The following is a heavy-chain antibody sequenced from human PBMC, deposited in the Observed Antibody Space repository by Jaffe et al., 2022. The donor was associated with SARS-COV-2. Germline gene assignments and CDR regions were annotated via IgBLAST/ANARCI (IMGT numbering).Heavy chain of an antibody. CDR1: GFTFSDYW. CDR2: IKEDGSEK. J-gene: IGHJ4*02. D-gene: IGHD3-10*01. CDR3: ARGQGRGSGS. V-gene: IGHV3-7*01. Sequence: EVQLVESGGGLAQPGGSLRLSCAVSGFTFSDYWMSWVRQAPGKGLEWVANIKEDGSEKHYVDSVKGRFTISRDNAKNSLYLQMNRLRAEDTAVYYCARGQGRGSGSWGQGTLVTVSS.